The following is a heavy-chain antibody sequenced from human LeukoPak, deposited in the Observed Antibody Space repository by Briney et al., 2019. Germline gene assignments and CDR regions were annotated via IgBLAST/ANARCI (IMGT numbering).Heavy chain of an antibody. CDR2: INHNGNVN. J-gene: IGHJ6*02. Sequence: GGSLRLSCAASGFTFSSYWMNWARQDPGKGLEWVASINHNGNVNYYVDSVKGRFTISRDNAKNSLYLQMSNLRAEDTAVYFCARGGGLDVWGQGATVTVSS. CDR3: ARGGGLDV. D-gene: IGHD3-16*01. V-gene: IGHV3-7*03. CDR1: GFTFSSYW.